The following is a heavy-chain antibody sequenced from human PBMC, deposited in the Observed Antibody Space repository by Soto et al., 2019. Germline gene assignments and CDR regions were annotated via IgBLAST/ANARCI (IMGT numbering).Heavy chain of an antibody. J-gene: IGHJ5*02. D-gene: IGHD6-19*01. CDR1: GDSYSISTYS. Sequence: SETLSLTCTMSGDSYSISTYSWSWIRQPPGKALQWIGFIYQSGVTSYNPSLASRVSISLDRSNNQCSLRLKSVTAADTAVYFCAGMPYTSGLRFDPWGPGTLVTVSS. V-gene: IGHV4-30-2*01. CDR2: IYQSGVT. CDR3: AGMPYTSGLRFDP.